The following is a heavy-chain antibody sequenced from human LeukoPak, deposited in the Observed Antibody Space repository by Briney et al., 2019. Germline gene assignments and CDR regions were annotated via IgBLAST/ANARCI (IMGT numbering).Heavy chain of an antibody. V-gene: IGHV1-69*13. CDR3: AVGYSYGLFDY. CDR2: IIPIFGTA. J-gene: IGHJ4*02. D-gene: IGHD5-18*01. CDR1: GYTFTGYY. Sequence: SVKVSCKASGYTFTGYYMHWVRQAPGQGLEWMGGIIPIFGTANYAQKFQGRVTITADESTSTAYMELSSLRSEDTAVYYCAVGYSYGLFDYWGQGTLVTVSS.